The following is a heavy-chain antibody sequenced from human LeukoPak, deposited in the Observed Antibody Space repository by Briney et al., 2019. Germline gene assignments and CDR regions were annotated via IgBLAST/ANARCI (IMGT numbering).Heavy chain of an antibody. CDR3: ARGYVPHYYGSGSPPIEFDY. D-gene: IGHD3-10*01. J-gene: IGHJ4*02. CDR1: GGTFSSYA. Sequence: SVKVSCKASGGTFSSYAISWVRQAPGQGLEWMGGIIPIFGTANYAQKFQGRVTITADESTSTAYMELSSLRSEDTAVYYCARGYVPHYYGSGSPPIEFDYWGQGTLVTVSS. CDR2: IIPIFGTA. V-gene: IGHV1-69*13.